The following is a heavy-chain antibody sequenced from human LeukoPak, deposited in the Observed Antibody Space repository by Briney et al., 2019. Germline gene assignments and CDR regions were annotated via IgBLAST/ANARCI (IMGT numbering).Heavy chain of an antibody. V-gene: IGHV3-23*01. CDR2: ISGSGGST. D-gene: IGHD2-8*01. J-gene: IGHJ4*02. Sequence: ASVKVSCKASGGTFSSYAMSWVRQAPGKGLEWVSAISGSGGSTYYADSVKGRFTISRDNSKNTLYLQMNSLRAEDTAVYYCAKDPFPPVYATPLFDYWGQGTLVTVSS. CDR1: GGTFSSYA. CDR3: AKDPFPPVYATPLFDY.